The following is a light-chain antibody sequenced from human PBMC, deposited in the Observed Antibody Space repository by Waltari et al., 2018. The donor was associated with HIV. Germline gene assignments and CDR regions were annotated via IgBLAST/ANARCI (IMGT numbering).Light chain of an antibody. CDR2: AAS. CDR1: QDINNF. V-gene: IGKV1-27*01. CDR3: QKYNSAPHT. Sequence: DIQMTQSPSSLSASVGDIRTIPCRASQDINNFLAWYHQKPGKVPKLLIFAASTLQSGVPARFSGRGSGTQFTLTISGLQPEDVGTYYCQKYNSAPHTFGGGTKVEI. J-gene: IGKJ4*01.